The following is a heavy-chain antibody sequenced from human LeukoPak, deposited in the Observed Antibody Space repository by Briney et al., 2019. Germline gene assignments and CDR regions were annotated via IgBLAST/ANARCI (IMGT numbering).Heavy chain of an antibody. CDR3: ARVRRAYDSSGYFDY. J-gene: IGHJ4*02. Sequence: SETLSLTCTVSGGSISSYYWGWIRQPPGKGLEWIGYIYYSGSTNYNPSLKSRVTISVDTSKNQFSLKLSSVTAADTAVYYCARVRRAYDSSGYFDYWGQGTLVTVSS. V-gene: IGHV4-59*01. CDR1: GGSISSYY. CDR2: IYYSGST. D-gene: IGHD3-22*01.